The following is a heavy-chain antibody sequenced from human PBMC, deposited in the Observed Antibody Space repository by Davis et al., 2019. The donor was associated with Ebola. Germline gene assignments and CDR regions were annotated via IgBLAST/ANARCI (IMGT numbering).Heavy chain of an antibody. V-gene: IGHV3-33*08. CDR3: ARQVWNFDNWFDP. D-gene: IGHD1-7*01. CDR1: GFTFSSYG. CDR2: IWYDGSNK. Sequence: PGGSLRLSCAASGFTFSSYGMHWVRQAPGKGLEWVAVIWYDGSNKYYADSVKGRFTISRDNAKNSLYLQMNSLRAEDTAVYYCARQVWNFDNWFDPWGQGTLVTVSS. J-gene: IGHJ5*02.